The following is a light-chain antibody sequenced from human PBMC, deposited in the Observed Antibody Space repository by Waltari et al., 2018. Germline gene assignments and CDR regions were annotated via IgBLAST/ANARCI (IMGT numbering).Light chain of an antibody. CDR3: QQANTFPLT. J-gene: IGKJ4*01. Sequence: DIQMTQSPSSVSASVGDRVTITCRAGQGIGTWLAWYQQKPGKAPKLLIYGASSLQSWVPPRFSGSGSGTDFTLTINNLQPEDFATYSCQQANTFPLTFGGGTKVEIK. V-gene: IGKV1-12*01. CDR2: GAS. CDR1: QGIGTW.